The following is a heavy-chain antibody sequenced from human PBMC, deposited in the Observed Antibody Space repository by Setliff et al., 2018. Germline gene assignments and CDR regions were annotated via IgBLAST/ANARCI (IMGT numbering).Heavy chain of an antibody. V-gene: IGHV1-18*01. CDR3: ARTYLYSSSWYYYYGMDV. J-gene: IGHJ6*02. D-gene: IGHD6-13*01. CDR1: GYTFTSYG. Sequence: ASVKVSCKASGYTFTSYGISWVRQAPGQGLEWMGWISAYNGNTNYAQKLQGRVTMTTDTSTSTAYMELRSLRSDDTAVYYCARTYLYSSSWYYYYGMDVWGQGTTVTVSS. CDR2: ISAYNGNT.